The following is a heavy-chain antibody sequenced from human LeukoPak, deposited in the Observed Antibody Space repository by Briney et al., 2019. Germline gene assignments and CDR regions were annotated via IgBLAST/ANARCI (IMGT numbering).Heavy chain of an antibody. CDR2: IIPIFGTA. CDR3: ARSSGFMYYDFWRFDY. D-gene: IGHD3-3*01. CDR1: XXTFISYA. Sequence: GASXXXXXKASXXTFISYAISXVRQAPGQGLEWXGGIIPIFGTANYAQKFQGRVTITADESTSTAYMELSSLRSEDTAVYYCARSSGFMYYDFWRFDYWGQGTLVTVSS. V-gene: IGHV1-69*13. J-gene: IGHJ4*02.